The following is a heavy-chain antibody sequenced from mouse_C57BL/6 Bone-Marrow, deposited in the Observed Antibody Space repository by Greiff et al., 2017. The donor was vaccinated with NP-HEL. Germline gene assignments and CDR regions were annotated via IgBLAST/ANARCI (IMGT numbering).Heavy chain of an antibody. J-gene: IGHJ1*03. D-gene: IGHD4-1*01. CDR1: GFSFNTYA. V-gene: IGHV10-1*01. Sequence: EVKVVESGGGLVQPKGSLKLSCAASGFSFNTYAMNWVRQAPGKGLEWVALIRSKSNNYATYYADSVKDRFTISRDDSESMLYLQMNNLKTEDTAMYYCVRLSQLANWVWYFDVWGTGTTVTVSS. CDR3: VRLSQLANWVWYFDV. CDR2: IRSKSNNYAT.